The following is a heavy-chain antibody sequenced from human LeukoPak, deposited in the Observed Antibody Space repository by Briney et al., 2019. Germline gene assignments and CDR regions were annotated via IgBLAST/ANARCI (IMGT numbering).Heavy chain of an antibody. D-gene: IGHD2-21*02. Sequence: SETLSLTCTVSGGSISSYYWSWIRQPPGKGLEWIGYIYYSGSTNYNPSLKSRVTISVDTSKNQFSLKLSSVTAADTAVYYCARDAPLYCGGDCYSYYYYGMDVWGQGTTVTVSS. V-gene: IGHV4-59*01. CDR1: GGSISSYY. CDR2: IYYSGST. J-gene: IGHJ6*02. CDR3: ARDAPLYCGGDCYSYYYYGMDV.